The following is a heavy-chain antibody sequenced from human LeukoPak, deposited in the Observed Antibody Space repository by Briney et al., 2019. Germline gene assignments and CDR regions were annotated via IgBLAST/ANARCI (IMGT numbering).Heavy chain of an antibody. D-gene: IGHD6-25*01. Sequence: GGSLRLSCAASGFTFSSYAMSWVRQAPGKGLEWVSAISGSGGSTYYADSVKGRFTISRDNAKNSLYLQMNSLRAEDTAVYYCARRSAAKDAFDIWGQGTKVTVSS. CDR3: ARRSAAKDAFDI. CDR1: GFTFSSYA. V-gene: IGHV3-23*01. J-gene: IGHJ3*02. CDR2: ISGSGGST.